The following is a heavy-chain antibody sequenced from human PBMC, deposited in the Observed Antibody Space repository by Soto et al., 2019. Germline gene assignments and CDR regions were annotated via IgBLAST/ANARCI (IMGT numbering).Heavy chain of an antibody. D-gene: IGHD3-3*01. CDR1: GCSISSYY. CDR2: IYYSGST. V-gene: IGHV4-59*08. CDR3: ARLPVLRFLEWYDYYYYMDV. J-gene: IGHJ6*03. Sequence: SETLSLTCTVSGCSISSYYWSWIRQPPGKGLKWIGYIYYSGSTNYNPSLKSRVTISVDTSKNQFSLKLSSVTAADTAVYYCARLPVLRFLEWYDYYYYMDVWGKGTTVTGSS.